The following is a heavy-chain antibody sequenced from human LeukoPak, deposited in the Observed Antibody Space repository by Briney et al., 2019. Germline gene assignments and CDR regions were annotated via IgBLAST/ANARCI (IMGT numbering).Heavy chain of an antibody. CDR2: INHSGST. Sequence: PSETLSLTCAVYGGSFSGYYWSWIRQPPGKRLEWIGEINHSGSTNYNPSLKSRVTISVDTSKNQFSLKLSSVTAADTAVYYCAMVVGARRTGVSYWGQGTLVTVSS. CDR3: AMVVGARRTGVSY. J-gene: IGHJ4*02. V-gene: IGHV4-34*01. CDR1: GGSFSGYY. D-gene: IGHD1-26*01.